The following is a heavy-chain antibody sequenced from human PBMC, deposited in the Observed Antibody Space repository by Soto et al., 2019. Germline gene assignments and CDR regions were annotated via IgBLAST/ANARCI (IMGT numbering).Heavy chain of an antibody. CDR3: ARPYRDMAIWFDP. Sequence: QVQLVESGGGVVQPGRSLRLSCVASGFSISTYGMHWVRQAPGKGLEWVAVISRDGSNKLYADSVKGRFSISRDNTKNTLYLQVSSLRVEDTAVYYCARPYRDMAIWFDPWGQGTQVTVSS. D-gene: IGHD1-26*01. CDR2: ISRDGSNK. CDR1: GFSISTYG. V-gene: IGHV3-30*03. J-gene: IGHJ5*02.